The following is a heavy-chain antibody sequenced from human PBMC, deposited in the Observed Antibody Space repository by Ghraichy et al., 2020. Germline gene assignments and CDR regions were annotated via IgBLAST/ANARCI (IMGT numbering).Heavy chain of an antibody. CDR3: AKPVAGPGGRDY. V-gene: IGHV3-23*01. J-gene: IGHJ4*02. D-gene: IGHD6-19*01. Sequence: GGSLRLSCAASGFTFSSYAMSWVRQAPGKGLEWVSAVSGSGGSTYYADSVRGRFTISRDNSKNTLYLQMNSLRAEDTAVYSCAKPVAGPGGRDYWGQGTLVTVSA. CDR1: GFTFSSYA. CDR2: VSGSGGST.